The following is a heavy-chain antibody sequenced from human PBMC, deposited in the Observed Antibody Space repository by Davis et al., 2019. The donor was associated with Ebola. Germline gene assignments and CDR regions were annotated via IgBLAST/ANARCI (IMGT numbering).Heavy chain of an antibody. CDR3: ARDMIAAAPDY. V-gene: IGHV4-34*01. Sequence: PSATLSLTSAVYGGSFSGYYWSWIRQPPGKGLEWIGEINHSGSTNYNPSLKSRVTISVDTSKNQFSLKLSSVTAADTAVYYCARDMIAAAPDYWGQGTLVTVSS. CDR2: INHSGST. J-gene: IGHJ4*02. CDR1: GGSFSGYY. D-gene: IGHD6-13*01.